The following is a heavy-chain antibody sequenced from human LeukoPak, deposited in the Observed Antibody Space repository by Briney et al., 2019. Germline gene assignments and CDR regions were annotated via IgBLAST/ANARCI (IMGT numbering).Heavy chain of an antibody. Sequence: SETLSLTCAVYGGSSSGYYWSWIRQPPGKGLEWIGEINHSGSTNYNPSLKSRVTISVDTSKNQFSLKLSSVTAADTAVYYCARGISGSYYFDYWGQGTLVTVSS. V-gene: IGHV4-34*01. CDR1: GGSSSGYY. D-gene: IGHD1-26*01. CDR2: INHSGST. J-gene: IGHJ4*02. CDR3: ARGISGSYYFDY.